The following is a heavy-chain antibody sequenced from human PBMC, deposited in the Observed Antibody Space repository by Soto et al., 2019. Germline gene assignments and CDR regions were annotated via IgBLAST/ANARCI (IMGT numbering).Heavy chain of an antibody. D-gene: IGHD3-16*02. CDR2: ISYDGSNK. Sequence: GGSLRLSCAASGFTFSSYGMHWVRQAPGKGLEWVAVISYDGSNKYYADSVKGRFTISRDNSKNTLYLQMNSLRAEDTAVYYCARDLPSITFGGVIVDYWGQGTLVTVSS. CDR3: ARDLPSITFGGVIVDY. J-gene: IGHJ4*02. V-gene: IGHV3-30*03. CDR1: GFTFSSYG.